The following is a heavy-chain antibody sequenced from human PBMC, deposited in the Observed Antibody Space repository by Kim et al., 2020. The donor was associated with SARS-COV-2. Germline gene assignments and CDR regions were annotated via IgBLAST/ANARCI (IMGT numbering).Heavy chain of an antibody. J-gene: IGHJ5*02. D-gene: IGHD2-8*01. V-gene: IGHV1-3*01. CDR3: ARVRGTSPIS. Sequence: GNTKYSQNFQGRVTITRDTAASTAYMEVSSLRSEDTAVYYCARVRGTSPISWGQGTLVTVSS. CDR2: GNT.